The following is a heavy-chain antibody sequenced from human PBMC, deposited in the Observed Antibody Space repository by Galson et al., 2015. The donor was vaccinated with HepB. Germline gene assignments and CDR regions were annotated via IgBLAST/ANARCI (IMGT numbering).Heavy chain of an antibody. CDR1: GFTFSSYS. CDR2: ISSSSSYI. Sequence: SLRLSCAASGFTFSSYSMNWVRQAPGKGLEWVSSISSSSSYIYFADSVKGRFTISRDNAKNSLYLQMNSLRAEDTAVYYCARGSGSYYNPETFDIWGQGTMVTVSS. J-gene: IGHJ3*02. V-gene: IGHV3-21*01. D-gene: IGHD1-26*01. CDR3: ARGSGSYYNPETFDI.